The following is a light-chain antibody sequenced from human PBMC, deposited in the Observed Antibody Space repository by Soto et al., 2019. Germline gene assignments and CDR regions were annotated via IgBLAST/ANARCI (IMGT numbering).Light chain of an antibody. V-gene: IGLV2-14*01. CDR2: EVS. J-gene: IGLJ2*01. CDR1: SSDVGGYNY. CDR3: SSYASSSTLI. Sequence: QSALTQPASVSGSLGQSITISCTGTSSDVGGYNYVSWYQQHPGKAPKLMIYEVSFRPSGVSNRVSGSKSGNTASLTISGLQAEDEADYYCSSYASSSTLIFGGATKLTVL.